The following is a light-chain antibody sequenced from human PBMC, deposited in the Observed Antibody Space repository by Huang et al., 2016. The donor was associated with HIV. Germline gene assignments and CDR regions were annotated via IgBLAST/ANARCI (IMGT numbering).Light chain of an antibody. CDR1: QSVSSN. V-gene: IGKV3-15*01. J-gene: IGKJ2*01. CDR2: GAS. Sequence: EIAMTQSPATLYVSPGERVTLSCRASQSVSSNLAWYQQQPGQSPRLLIYGASTRATGIPVRFSGRGSGTEFTLTISSLQSEDFAVYSCQQYNNWPPGDTFGQGTKLEIK. CDR3: QQYNNWPPGDT.